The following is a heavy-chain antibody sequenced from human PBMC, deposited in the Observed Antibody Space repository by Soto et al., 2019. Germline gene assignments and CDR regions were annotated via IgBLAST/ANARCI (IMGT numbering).Heavy chain of an antibody. CDR1: GASRTGNY. D-gene: IGHD3-16*01. J-gene: IGHJ5*02. CDR3: AQTRPGGLLDRDNWFDP. CDR2: IYYSGST. V-gene: IGHV4-59*12. Sequence: PSGALSVTCVVPGASRTGNYWSWIRQPPGQGLEWIGYIYYSGSTNYNPSLKSRITINPDTSKDQFSLQLNSVTPEDTAVYYCAQTRPGGLLDRDNWFDPWGQGTLVTVSS.